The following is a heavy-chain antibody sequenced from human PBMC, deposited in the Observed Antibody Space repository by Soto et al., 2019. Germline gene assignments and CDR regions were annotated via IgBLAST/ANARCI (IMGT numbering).Heavy chain of an antibody. V-gene: IGHV3-30*04. CDR2: ISYNGGNR. J-gene: IGHJ6*02. Sequence: QVQLVESGGGVVQPGRSLRLSCAASGFTFSKYAMHWVRQAPGKGLECVAVISYNGGNRFYRDYVKGRFTISRDNSKNTVHLQIDSLRYEDAAVYYCVRGDREDTAVVIGVRPGEYGVDVWGQGTTVTVSS. D-gene: IGHD2-15*01. CDR1: GFTFSKYA. CDR3: VRGDREDTAVVIGVRPGEYGVDV.